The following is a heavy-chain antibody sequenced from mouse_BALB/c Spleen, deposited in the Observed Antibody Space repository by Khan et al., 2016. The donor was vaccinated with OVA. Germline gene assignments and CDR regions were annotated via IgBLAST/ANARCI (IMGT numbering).Heavy chain of an antibody. Sequence: VQLQESGAELVRPGVSVKISCKGSGYTFTDYAMHWVKQSHAKNLEWIGVISTYYGEATYNQKFKGKATMTVDKSSSTAYLELARLTSEDSAISYSARGSSHLYYALDYWGQGTSVTVSS. CDR2: ISTYYGEA. CDR1: GYTFTDYA. CDR3: ARGSSHLYYALDY. V-gene: IGHV1S137*01. D-gene: IGHD1-1*01. J-gene: IGHJ4*01.